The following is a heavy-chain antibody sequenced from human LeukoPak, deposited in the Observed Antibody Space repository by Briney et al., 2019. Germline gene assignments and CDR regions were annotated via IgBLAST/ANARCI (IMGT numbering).Heavy chain of an antibody. D-gene: IGHD5-24*01. J-gene: IGHJ4*02. V-gene: IGHV3-23*01. CDR1: GFTFSSYA. CDR3: AKDVRDGYNSQYYFDY. CDR2: ISGSGGST. Sequence: GGSLRLSCAASGFTFSSYAMSWVRQAPGKGLEWVSAISGSGGSTYYADSVKGRFIISRDNSKNTLYLQMNSLRAEDTAVYYCAKDVRDGYNSQYYFDYWGQGTLVTVSS.